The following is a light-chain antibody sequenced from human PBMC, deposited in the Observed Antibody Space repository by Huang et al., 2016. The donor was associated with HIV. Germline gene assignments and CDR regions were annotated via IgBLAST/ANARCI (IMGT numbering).Light chain of an antibody. CDR2: AAS. CDR3: QQVDSYPRT. Sequence: IQLTQSPSSLSASVGDRVTITCRASRDIKTYLAWFHQRPGRAPKFLIFAASFLESGVPSRFSGSGSGTEFTLTINGLQPEDFGTYYCQQVDSYPRTFGQGTNVDVK. J-gene: IGKJ1*01. V-gene: IGKV1-9*01. CDR1: RDIKTY.